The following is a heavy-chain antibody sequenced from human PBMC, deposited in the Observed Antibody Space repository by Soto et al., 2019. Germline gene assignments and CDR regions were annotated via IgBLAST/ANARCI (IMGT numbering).Heavy chain of an antibody. CDR1: GGTFSTAA. D-gene: IGHD3-3*02. Sequence: QVQVEQSGAEVKKPGSSVKVSCKASGGTFSTAAISWVRQAPGQGLEWMGGIMPIFRTADYAQKFQGRVTITADESTSPAYFELRSLSSEDTAIYYCARDQDRPQLGGNYYYIMDVWGQGTTVTVSS. CDR2: IMPIFRTA. CDR3: ARDQDRPQLGGNYYYIMDV. J-gene: IGHJ6*02. V-gene: IGHV1-69*12.